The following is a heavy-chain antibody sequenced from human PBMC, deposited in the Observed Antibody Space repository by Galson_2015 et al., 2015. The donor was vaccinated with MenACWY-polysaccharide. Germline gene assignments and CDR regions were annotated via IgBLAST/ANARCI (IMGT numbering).Heavy chain of an antibody. D-gene: IGHD4-11*01. CDR3: ARDWPGYSNHLDY. J-gene: IGHJ4*02. CDR1: GFTFSSYA. V-gene: IGHV3-30-3*01. Sequence: SLRLSCAASGFTFSSYAMHWVRQAPGKGLEWVAVISYDGSNKYYADSVKGRFTISRDNSKNTLYLQMNSLRAEDTAVYYCARDWPGYSNHLDYWGQGTLVTVSS. CDR2: ISYDGSNK.